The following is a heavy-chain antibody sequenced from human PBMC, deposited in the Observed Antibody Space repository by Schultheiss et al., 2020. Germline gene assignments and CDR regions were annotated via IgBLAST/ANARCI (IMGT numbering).Heavy chain of an antibody. Sequence: CGSLRLSCAASGFTVSSNYMSWVRQAPGKGLEWVSVIYSGGSTYYADSVKGRFTISRDNSKNTLYLQMNSLRAEDTAVYYCASWGRVGAIGYWGQGTLVTVSS. CDR3: ASWGRVGAIGY. CDR1: GFTVSSNY. CDR2: IYSGGST. D-gene: IGHD1-26*01. J-gene: IGHJ4*02. V-gene: IGHV3-53*01.